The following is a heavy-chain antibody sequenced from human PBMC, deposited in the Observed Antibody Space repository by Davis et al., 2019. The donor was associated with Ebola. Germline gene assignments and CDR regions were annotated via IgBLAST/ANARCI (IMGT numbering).Heavy chain of an antibody. J-gene: IGHJ4*02. CDR2: ISAYNGNT. Sequence: AASVKVSCKASGGTFTNYAISWVRQAPGQGLEWMGWISAYNGNTNYAQKLQGRVTMTTDTSTSTAYMELRSLGSDDTAVYYCARLDHLYGSGYWNDNWGQGTLVTVSS. V-gene: IGHV1-18*01. CDR1: GGTFTNYA. D-gene: IGHD3-10*01. CDR3: ARLDHLYGSGYWNDN.